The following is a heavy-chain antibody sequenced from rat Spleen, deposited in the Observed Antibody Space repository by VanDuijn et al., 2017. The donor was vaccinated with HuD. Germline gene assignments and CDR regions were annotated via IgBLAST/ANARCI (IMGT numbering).Heavy chain of an antibody. V-gene: IGHV2-1*01. CDR3: ARADVAAISTDGI. Sequence: QVQLKESGPGLVQPSQTLSLTCNVSGFSLISNSVHWIRQRPGKGLEWMGGIWGDGSTNYNSGLKSRLSISWDTAKSQVFLEMNSLQTEDTAMYFCARADVAAISTDGIWGQGIMVTVSS. D-gene: IGHD1-2*01. CDR2: IWGDGST. CDR1: GFSLISNS. J-gene: IGHJ2*01.